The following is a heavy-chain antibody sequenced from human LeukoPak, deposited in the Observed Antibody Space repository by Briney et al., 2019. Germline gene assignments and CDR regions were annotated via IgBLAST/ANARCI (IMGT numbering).Heavy chain of an antibody. D-gene: IGHD4-17*01. J-gene: IGHJ4*02. CDR3: ARDYGDSRFDY. Sequence: PGGSLRLSYAVSGFTFSSYSMNWVRQAPGKGLEWVSSISSTSSYIYYADSLKGRFTISRDNAKNSLYLQINSLRAEDTAVYYCARDYGDSRFDYWGQGTLVTVSS. CDR2: ISSTSSYI. V-gene: IGHV3-21*01. CDR1: GFTFSSYS.